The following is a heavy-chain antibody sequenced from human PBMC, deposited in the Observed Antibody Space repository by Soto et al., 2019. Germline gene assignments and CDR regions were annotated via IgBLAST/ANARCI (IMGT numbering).Heavy chain of an antibody. V-gene: IGHV3-23*01. CDR1: GFPFSSYA. CDR3: AKGAAYHYDRSGYGFYFEY. Sequence: EVQLLESGGGLVQPGGSLRLSCAASGFPFSSYAMSWVRQAPGKGLEWVSTISGSGGSTHYADSVKGRFTISRDNSKNTLYLQMDSLRAADTAVYYCAKGAAYHYDRSGYGFYFEYWCQGTLVTVSS. CDR2: ISGSGGST. J-gene: IGHJ4*02. D-gene: IGHD3-22*01.